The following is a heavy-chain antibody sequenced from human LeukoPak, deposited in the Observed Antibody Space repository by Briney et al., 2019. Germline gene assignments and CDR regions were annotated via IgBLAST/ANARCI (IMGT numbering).Heavy chain of an antibody. D-gene: IGHD5-18*01. CDR2: MNPNSGNT. V-gene: IGHV1-8*03. J-gene: IGHJ4*02. CDR1: GYTFTIYD. CDR3: ARGGRGYSYGFLL. Sequence: ASVTVSFKASGYTFTIYDINWVRQANGQGLEWMGWMNPNSGNTGYAQKFQGRVTITRNTSISTAYMELSSLRSEDTAVYYCARGGRGYSYGFLLWGQGTLVTVSS.